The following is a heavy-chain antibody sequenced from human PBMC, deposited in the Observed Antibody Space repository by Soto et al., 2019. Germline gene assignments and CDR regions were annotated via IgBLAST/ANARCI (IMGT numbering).Heavy chain of an antibody. Sequence: QVQLQESGPGLVKPSGTLSLTCAVSGGSISISNWWSWVRQPPGKGLECIGESYHSVSTSYNPSLKSRVTISVDKSKNQFSLKLSSVTAADMAVYYCAAIQQLVRGAFDYWGQGTLVTVSS. CDR1: GGSISISNW. J-gene: IGHJ4*02. CDR3: AAIQQLVRGAFDY. CDR2: SYHSVST. D-gene: IGHD6-13*01. V-gene: IGHV4-4*02.